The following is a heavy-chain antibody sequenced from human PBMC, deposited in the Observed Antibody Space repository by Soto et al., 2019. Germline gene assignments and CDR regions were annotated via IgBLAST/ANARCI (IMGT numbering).Heavy chain of an antibody. Sequence: EVQLVESGGGLVKPGGSLRLSCAASGFTFSSYSMNWVRQAPGKGLEWVSSISSSSSYIYYADSVKGRFTISRDNAKNSLYLQLTSRRAEDTAVYYCARVGPYYYYDMDVWGKGTEVTVSS. J-gene: IGHJ6*03. CDR3: ARVGPYYYYDMDV. V-gene: IGHV3-21*01. CDR2: ISSSSSYI. CDR1: GFTFSSYS.